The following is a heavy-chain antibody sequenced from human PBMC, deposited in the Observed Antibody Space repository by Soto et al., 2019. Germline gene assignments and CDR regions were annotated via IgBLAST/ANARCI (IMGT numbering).Heavy chain of an antibody. J-gene: IGHJ6*03. CDR1: GGTFSSYT. CDR3: ARDFKAAAPRDYYYYYYMDV. CDR2: IIPILGIA. V-gene: IGHV1-69*04. Sequence: GPSVKVSCKASGGTFSSYTISWVRQAPGQGLEWMGRIIPILGIANYAQKFQGRVTITADKSTSTSYMELSSLRTEDTAWYYCARDFKAAAPRDYYYYYYMDVWGKGTTVTVSS. D-gene: IGHD6-13*01.